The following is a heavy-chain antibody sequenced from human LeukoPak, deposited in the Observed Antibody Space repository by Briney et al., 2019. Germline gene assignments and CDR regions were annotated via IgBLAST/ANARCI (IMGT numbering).Heavy chain of an antibody. D-gene: IGHD3-10*01. J-gene: IGHJ3*02. Sequence: PGSSLRLLCAASGFTFSSYAMHGVRQASGKGLEWVAVIPYDGSNKYYADSAKGRLTISRDNSKNTLYLHMNSLRAEDTAVYCCARDLRGDAFDIWGQGTMVTVSS. V-gene: IGHV3-30-3*01. CDR1: GFTFSSYA. CDR2: IPYDGSNK. CDR3: ARDLRGDAFDI.